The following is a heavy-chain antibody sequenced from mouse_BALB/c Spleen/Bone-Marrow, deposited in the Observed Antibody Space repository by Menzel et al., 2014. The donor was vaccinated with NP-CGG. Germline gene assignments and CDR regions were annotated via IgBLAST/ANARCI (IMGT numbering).Heavy chain of an antibody. D-gene: IGHD2-2*01. CDR1: GFTFSSFG. CDR3: ARYGYYDAMDY. Sequence: EVKLMESGGGLVQPGGSRKLSCAASGFTFSSFGMHWVRQAPEKGLEWVAYISSGSSTTYYADTVKGRFTISRDNPKNTLFLQRTSLRSEDTAMYYCARYGYYDAMDYWGQGTSVTVSS. CDR2: ISSGSSTT. J-gene: IGHJ4*01. V-gene: IGHV5-17*02.